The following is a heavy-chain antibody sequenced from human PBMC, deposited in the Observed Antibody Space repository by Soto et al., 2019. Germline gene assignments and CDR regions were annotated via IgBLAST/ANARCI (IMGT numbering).Heavy chain of an antibody. J-gene: IGHJ4*02. CDR3: VKELYYYGSGSYFDY. Sequence: GGSLRLSCSASGFTFSSYAMHWVRQAPGKGLEYVSAISSNGGSTYYADSVKVRFTISRDNSKNTLYLQMSSLRAEDTAVYYCVKELYYYGSGSYFDYWGQGTLVTVSS. V-gene: IGHV3-64D*06. CDR2: ISSNGGST. D-gene: IGHD3-10*01. CDR1: GFTFSSYA.